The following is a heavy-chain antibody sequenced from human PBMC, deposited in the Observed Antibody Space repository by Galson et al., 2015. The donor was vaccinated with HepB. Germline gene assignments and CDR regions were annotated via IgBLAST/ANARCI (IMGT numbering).Heavy chain of an antibody. CDR3: TTDQGSRSSPSWWGLY. CDR2: IKSKTDGGTT. V-gene: IGHV3-15*01. J-gene: IGHJ4*02. Sequence: SLRLSCAASGFTFSNAWMSWVRQAPGKGLEWVGRIKSKTDGGTTDYAAPVKGRFTISRDDSKNTLYLQMNSLKTEDTAVYYCTTDQGSRSSPSWWGLYWGQGTLVTVSS. D-gene: IGHD1-26*01. CDR1: GFTFSNAW.